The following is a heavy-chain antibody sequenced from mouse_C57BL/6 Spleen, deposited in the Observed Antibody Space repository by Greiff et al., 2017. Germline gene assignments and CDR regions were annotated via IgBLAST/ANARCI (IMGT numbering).Heavy chain of an antibody. V-gene: IGHV1-80*01. CDR2: IYPGDGDT. D-gene: IGHD1-1*01. CDR1: GYAFRSYW. Sequence: VQLQQSGAELVKPGASVKISCKASGYAFRSYWMNWVTQRPGKGLEWIGQIYPGDGDTNYNGKFKGKATLTADKSYRTAYMQLSSLTSEDSAVYFCARSHGSSYALDYWGQGTTLTVSS. CDR3: ARSHGSSYALDY. J-gene: IGHJ2*01.